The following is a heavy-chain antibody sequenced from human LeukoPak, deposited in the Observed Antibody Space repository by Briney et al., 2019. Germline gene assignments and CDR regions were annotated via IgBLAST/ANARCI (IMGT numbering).Heavy chain of an antibody. V-gene: IGHV3-7*04. CDR1: GFTFSRYW. J-gene: IGHJ4*02. CDR3: ARYSGSYYALDY. Sequence: GGSLRLSCAASGFTFSRYWITWVRQAPGKGLEWVANIKQDGSEKYYVDSVKGRFTISRDNAKNSLYLQMNSLRAEDTAVYYCARYSGSYYALDYWGQGTLVTVSS. CDR2: IKQDGSEK. D-gene: IGHD1-26*01.